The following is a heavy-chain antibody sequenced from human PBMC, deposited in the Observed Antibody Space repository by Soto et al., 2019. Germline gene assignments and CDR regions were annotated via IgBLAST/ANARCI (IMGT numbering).Heavy chain of an antibody. Sequence: QVQLQESGPGLVKPSQTLSLTCTVSGGSISSGGYYWSWIRQHPGKGLEWIGYIYYSGSTYYNPSLKSRVTISVDTSKNQFSLKLSSVTAADTAVYYCARVVPTEGWLKKGYWYFDLWGRGTLVTVSS. V-gene: IGHV4-31*03. CDR1: GGSISSGGYY. D-gene: IGHD3-22*01. CDR2: IYYSGST. J-gene: IGHJ2*01. CDR3: ARVVPTEGWLKKGYWYFDL.